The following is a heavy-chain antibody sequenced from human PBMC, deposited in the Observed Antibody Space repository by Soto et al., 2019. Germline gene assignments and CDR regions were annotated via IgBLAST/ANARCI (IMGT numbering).Heavy chain of an antibody. V-gene: IGHV4-31*03. CDR1: DGSISSGDSH. CDR3: ARYDSRYNYFDP. Sequence: QVQLQESGPGLVKPSQTLSLTCTVSDGSISSGDSHWRWIRQHPGKGLEWIGHIYYSGSPSYNASLQSRVAISVDTSKNQFSLELSSVTGADTAVYYCARYDSRYNYFDPWGQGTLVLVSS. J-gene: IGHJ5*02. D-gene: IGHD2-15*01. CDR2: IYYSGSP.